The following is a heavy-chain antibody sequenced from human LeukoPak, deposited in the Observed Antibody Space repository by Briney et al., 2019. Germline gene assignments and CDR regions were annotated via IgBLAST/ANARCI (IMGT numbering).Heavy chain of an antibody. CDR3: ARPPYSSGSFDL. Sequence: GRSLRLSCAASGFTFSSYGMHWVRQAPGKGLVWVSRIDSDGSSTTYADSVKGRFTISRDNAKHPLYLQMNSLRAEDTAVYYCARPPYSSGSFDLWGRGTLVTVSS. CDR2: IDSDGSST. J-gene: IGHJ2*01. D-gene: IGHD6-19*01. CDR1: GFTFSSYG. V-gene: IGHV3-74*01.